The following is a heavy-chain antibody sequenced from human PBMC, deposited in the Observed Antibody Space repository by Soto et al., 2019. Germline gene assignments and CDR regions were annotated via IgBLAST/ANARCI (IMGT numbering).Heavy chain of an antibody. Sequence: GGSLRLSCAASGFTFSSYGMHWVRQAPGKGLEWVAVIWYDGSNKYYADSVKGRFTISRDNSKNTLYLQMNSLRAEDTAVYYCARDRAQYNWNDLFDYWGQGTLVTVSS. D-gene: IGHD1-1*01. CDR3: ARDRAQYNWNDLFDY. CDR1: GFTFSSYG. J-gene: IGHJ4*02. CDR2: IWYDGSNK. V-gene: IGHV3-33*01.